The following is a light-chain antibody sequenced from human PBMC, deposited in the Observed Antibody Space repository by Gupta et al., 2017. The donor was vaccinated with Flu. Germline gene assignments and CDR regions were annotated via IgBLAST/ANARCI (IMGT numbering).Light chain of an antibody. CDR1: QSVSSN. J-gene: IGKJ4*01. CDR2: GAS. Sequence: SPATLSVSPGERATRSCRASQSVSSNLAWYQQKPGQAPRLLIYGASTRATGIPARFSGSGSGTEFTLTISSLQSEDFALYYCQQYNNWPLFGGGTKVEIK. V-gene: IGKV3-15*01. CDR3: QQYNNWPL.